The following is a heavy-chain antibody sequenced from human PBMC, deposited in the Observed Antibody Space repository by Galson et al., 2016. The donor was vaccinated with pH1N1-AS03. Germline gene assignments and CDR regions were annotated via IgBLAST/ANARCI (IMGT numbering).Heavy chain of an antibody. Sequence: SLRLSCAASGSSFRRYWMHWVRQAPGKGLVWVSHINSDGTNTNFADSVKGRFDISRDNAKNTLDLQMNGLTADDTAVYYCARGPGYCTGGVCYSNWYFDLWGRGTLVTVSS. CDR2: INSDGTNT. V-gene: IGHV3-74*01. CDR3: ARGPGYCTGGVCYSNWYFDL. CDR1: GSSFRRYW. D-gene: IGHD2-8*02. J-gene: IGHJ2*01.